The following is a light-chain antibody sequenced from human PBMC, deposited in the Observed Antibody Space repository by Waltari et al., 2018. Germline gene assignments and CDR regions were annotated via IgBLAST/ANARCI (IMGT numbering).Light chain of an antibody. CDR3: QQYHSPPYT. Sequence: DIVMTHSPDSLAVSLRERATTNCKSSQSVLHSPVNKDYLAWFQQRPGQPPKLLIYWASTRESGVPDRFSGSGSGTDFTLTISSLQAEDVAVYYCQQYHSPPYTFGQGTKLEIK. V-gene: IGKV4-1*01. CDR1: QSVLHSPVNKDY. CDR2: WAS. J-gene: IGKJ2*01.